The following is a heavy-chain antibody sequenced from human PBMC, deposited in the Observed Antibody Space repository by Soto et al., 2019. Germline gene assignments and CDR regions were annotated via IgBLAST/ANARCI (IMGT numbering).Heavy chain of an antibody. V-gene: IGHV4-59*12. CDR1: GGSIGSYY. J-gene: IGHJ6*02. CDR3: ARAHYGDYGYGMDV. CDR2: IYYSEST. Sequence: SETLSLTCTVSGGSIGSYYWSWIRQPPGKGLEWIGYIYYSESTNYNPSLKSRVTISVDRSKNQFSLKLSSVTAADTAVCYCARAHYGDYGYGMDVWGQGTTVTV. D-gene: IGHD4-17*01.